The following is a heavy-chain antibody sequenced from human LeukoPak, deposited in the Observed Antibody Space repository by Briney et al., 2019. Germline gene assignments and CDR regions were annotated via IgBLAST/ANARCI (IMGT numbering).Heavy chain of an antibody. D-gene: IGHD3-3*01. J-gene: IGHJ6*03. CDR3: ARVDGRLDFCPSLDARYYYMDV. CDR2: IYHSGST. Sequence: SETLSLTCTVSGYSISSGYYWGWIRQPPGKGLEWIGSIYHSGSTYYNPSLKSRVTISVDTSKNQFSLKLSSVTAADTAVYYCARVDGRLDFCPSLDARYYYMDVWGKGTTVTVSS. CDR1: GYSISSGYY. V-gene: IGHV4-38-2*02.